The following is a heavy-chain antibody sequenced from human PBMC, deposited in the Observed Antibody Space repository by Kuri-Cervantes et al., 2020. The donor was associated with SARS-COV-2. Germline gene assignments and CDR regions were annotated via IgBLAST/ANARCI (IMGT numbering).Heavy chain of an antibody. CDR2: FDPEDGET. Sequence: ASVKVSCKASGYTLTELSMHWVRQAPGKGLEWMGGFDPEDGETIYAQKFQGRVTMTEDTSTDTAYMELSRLGSDDTAVYYCASATIFGVVTPWFLPRDAFDIWGQGTMVTVSS. V-gene: IGHV1-24*01. CDR3: ASATIFGVVTPWFLPRDAFDI. D-gene: IGHD3-3*01. CDR1: GYTLTELS. J-gene: IGHJ3*02.